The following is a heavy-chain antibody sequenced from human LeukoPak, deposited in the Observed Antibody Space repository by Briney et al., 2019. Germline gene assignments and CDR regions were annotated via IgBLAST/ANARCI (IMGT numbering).Heavy chain of an antibody. J-gene: IGHJ6*02. Sequence: ASVKVTCKASGYTFTSYDINWVRQATGQGLEWMGWMNPNSGNTGYAQKFQGRVTMTRNTSISTAYMELSSLRPEDTAVYYCARGTYYDFWSGYYRYYGMDVWGQGTTVTVSS. V-gene: IGHV1-8*01. D-gene: IGHD3-3*01. CDR1: GYTFTSYD. CDR3: ARGTYYDFWSGYYRYYGMDV. CDR2: MNPNSGNT.